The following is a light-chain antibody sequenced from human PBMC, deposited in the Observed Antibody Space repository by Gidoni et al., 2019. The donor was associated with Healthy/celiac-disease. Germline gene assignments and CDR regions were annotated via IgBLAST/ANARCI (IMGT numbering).Light chain of an antibody. CDR1: SSDVGGYNH. CDR3: CSYAGSYTYV. Sequence: QSALTQPRSVSGPPGQSVTISCTGTSSDVGGYNHVSWYQQHPGKAPKLMIYDVSKRPSGVPDRFSGSKSGNTASLTISGLQAEDEADYYCCSYAGSYTYVFGTGTKVTVL. J-gene: IGLJ1*01. V-gene: IGLV2-11*01. CDR2: DVS.